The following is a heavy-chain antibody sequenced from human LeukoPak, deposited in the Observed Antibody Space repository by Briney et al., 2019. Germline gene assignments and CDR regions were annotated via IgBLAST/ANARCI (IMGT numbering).Heavy chain of an antibody. J-gene: IGHJ4*02. V-gene: IGHV3-30*03. CDR2: ISYDGSNK. Sequence: GGSLRLSCAASGFTFSSYGMHWVRQAPGKGLEWVAVISYDGSNKYYADSVKGRFTISRDNSKNTLYLQMNSLRAEDTAVYYCARSGYCSSTSCSRLDYWGQGTLVTVSS. CDR3: ARSGYCSSTSCSRLDY. D-gene: IGHD2-2*01. CDR1: GFTFSSYG.